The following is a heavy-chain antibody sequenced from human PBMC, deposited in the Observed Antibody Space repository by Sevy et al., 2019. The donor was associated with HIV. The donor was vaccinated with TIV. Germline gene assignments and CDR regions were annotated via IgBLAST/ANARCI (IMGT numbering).Heavy chain of an antibody. CDR1: GFTFSSYA. Sequence: GGSLRLSCAASGFTFSSYAMNWVRQAPGKGLEWVSGISGSGGSGDKTNYADSVKGRFTIYRDDSKNSLYLQLNSLRAEDTAIYYYARKYDSSGYFDYWGQGTLVTVSS. D-gene: IGHD3-22*01. CDR3: ARKYDSSGYFDY. J-gene: IGHJ4*02. CDR2: ISGSGGSGDKT. V-gene: IGHV3-23*01.